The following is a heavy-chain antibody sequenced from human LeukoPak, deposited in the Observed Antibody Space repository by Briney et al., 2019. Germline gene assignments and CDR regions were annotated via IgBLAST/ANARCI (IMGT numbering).Heavy chain of an antibody. V-gene: IGHV3-30*18. J-gene: IGHJ5*02. CDR1: GFTFSSHG. CDR3: AKPLDYCSSTSCSYWFDP. CDR2: ISYDGSNK. Sequence: GGSLRLSCAASGFTFSSHGMHWVRQAPGKGLEWVAIISYDGSNKYYADSVKGRFTISRDNSKNTLYLQMNSLRAEDTAVYYCAKPLDYCSSTSCSYWFDPWGQGTLVTVSS. D-gene: IGHD2-2*01.